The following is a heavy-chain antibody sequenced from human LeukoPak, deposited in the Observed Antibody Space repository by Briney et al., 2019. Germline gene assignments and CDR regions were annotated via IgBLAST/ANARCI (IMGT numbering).Heavy chain of an antibody. D-gene: IGHD1-26*01. CDR2: INSNGDST. CDR1: GFTFSTYT. CDR3: ARVKVGATADY. Sequence: PGGSLRLSCAASGFTFSTYTMYWGRQAPGKGLEYVSAINSNGDSTFYANSVKGRFTISRDNSKNTLHLQMGSLRAEDMALYYCARVKVGATADYWGQGTLVTVSS. V-gene: IGHV3-64*01. J-gene: IGHJ4*02.